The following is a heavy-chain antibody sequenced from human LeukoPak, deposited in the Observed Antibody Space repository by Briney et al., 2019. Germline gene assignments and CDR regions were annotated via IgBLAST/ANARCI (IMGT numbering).Heavy chain of an antibody. J-gene: IGHJ4*02. CDR3: ATPLGYGGYDY. CDR2: INPSGGST. CDR1: GYTFTSYY. Sequence: ASVKVSCKASGYTFTSYYMHWVRQAPGQGLEWMGIINPSGGSTSYAQKFQGRVTMTRDMSTSTFYMELSSLRSEDTAVYYCATPLGYGGYDYWGQGTLVTVSS. V-gene: IGHV1-46*01. D-gene: IGHD5-12*01.